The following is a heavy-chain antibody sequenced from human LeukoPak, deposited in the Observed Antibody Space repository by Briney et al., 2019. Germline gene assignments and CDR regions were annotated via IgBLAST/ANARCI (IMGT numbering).Heavy chain of an antibody. D-gene: IGHD3-22*01. CDR3: ARGIMYYYDSSGYHGWFDP. CDR1: GYTFTSYD. J-gene: IGHJ5*02. V-gene: IGHV1-8*01. Sequence: ASVKVSCKASGYTFTSYDIHWVRQATGQGLDWMGWMNPNSGNTGYAQKFQGRVTMTRNTSISTAYMEQSSLRSEDTAVYYCARGIMYYYDSSGYHGWFDPWGQGTLVTVSS. CDR2: MNPNSGNT.